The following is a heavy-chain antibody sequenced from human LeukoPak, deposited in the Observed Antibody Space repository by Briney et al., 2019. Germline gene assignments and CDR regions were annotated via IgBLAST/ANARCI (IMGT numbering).Heavy chain of an antibody. V-gene: IGHV4-30-4*01. CDR3: ARVPRTTVTDPFDY. D-gene: IGHD4-17*01. CDR2: IYYSGST. CDR1: GGSISSGDYY. J-gene: IGHJ4*02. Sequence: PSQTLSLTCTVSGGSISSGDYYWSWIRQPPGKGLEWIGYIYYSGSTYYNPSLKSRVTISVDTSKNQFSLKLSSVTAADTAVYYCARVPRTTVTDPFDYWGQGTPVTVSS.